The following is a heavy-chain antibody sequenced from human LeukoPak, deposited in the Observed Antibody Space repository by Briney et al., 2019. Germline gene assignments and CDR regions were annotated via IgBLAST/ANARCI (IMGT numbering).Heavy chain of an antibody. V-gene: IGHV3-30*02. CDR2: IRHDGSIK. D-gene: IGHD3-16*01. Sequence: GGSLRLSCAASGSIFSTYGMYWVRQAPGKGLEWVAFIRHDGSIKNYADSVKGRSTISRDNSKNTLYLQMNSLRAEDTAVYYCAKDSLADIDYWGQGTLVTVSS. CDR1: GSIFSTYG. CDR3: AKDSLADIDY. J-gene: IGHJ4*02.